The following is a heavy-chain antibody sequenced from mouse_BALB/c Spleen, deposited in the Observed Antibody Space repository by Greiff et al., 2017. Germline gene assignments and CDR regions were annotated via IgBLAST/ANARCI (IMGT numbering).Heavy chain of an antibody. J-gene: IGHJ4*01. CDR2: IYPYNGGT. CDR3: ARRRGYGYDVPYAMDY. Sequence: EVKLMESGPELVKPGASVKISCKASGYTFTDYNMHWVKQSHGKSLEWIGYIYPYNGGTGYNQKFKSKATLTVDNSSSTAYMELRSLTSEDSAVYYCARRRGYGYDVPYAMDYWGQGTSVTVSS. D-gene: IGHD2-2*01. CDR1: GYTFTDYN. V-gene: IGHV1S29*02.